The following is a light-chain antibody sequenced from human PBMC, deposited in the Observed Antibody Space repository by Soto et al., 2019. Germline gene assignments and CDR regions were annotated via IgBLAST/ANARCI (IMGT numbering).Light chain of an antibody. CDR3: CSKTSSITYV. CDR2: EVS. J-gene: IGLJ1*01. CDR1: SSNIGGNS. V-gene: IGLV2-14*01. Sequence: QSVMTQPPSVSAAPGQKVTISCSGSSSNIGGNSVSWYQQLPGTAPKLVIYEVSNRPSGVSNRFSGSKSGNTASLTISGLQADDEADYYCCSKTSSITYVFGSGTKVTVL.